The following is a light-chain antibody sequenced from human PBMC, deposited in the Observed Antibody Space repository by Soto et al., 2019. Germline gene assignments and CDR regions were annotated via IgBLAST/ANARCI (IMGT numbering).Light chain of an antibody. J-gene: IGKJ4*01. Sequence: EVLLTQSPATLSVSPGESVTLSCRASQSINTFLAWYQQKPGQAPRLLIYDASSRAAGVPARFSGRRSGTDFTLTINSLEPEDFAVYHCQQRSIWPLTFGGGTRVE. V-gene: IGKV3-11*01. CDR3: QQRSIWPLT. CDR1: QSINTF. CDR2: DAS.